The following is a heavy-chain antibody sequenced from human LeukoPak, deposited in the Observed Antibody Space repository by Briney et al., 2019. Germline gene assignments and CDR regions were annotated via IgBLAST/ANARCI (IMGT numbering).Heavy chain of an antibody. J-gene: IGHJ4*02. D-gene: IGHD3-3*01. Sequence: GGSLRLSCAASGFTFSSYAMHWVRQAPGKGLEWVAVISYDGSNKYYADSVKGRFTISRDNSKNTLYLQMSSLRAEDTAVYYCATFGVIVRDNYLDYWGQGALVAVSS. CDR2: ISYDGSNK. V-gene: IGHV3-30-3*01. CDR1: GFTFSSYA. CDR3: ATFGVIVRDNYLDY.